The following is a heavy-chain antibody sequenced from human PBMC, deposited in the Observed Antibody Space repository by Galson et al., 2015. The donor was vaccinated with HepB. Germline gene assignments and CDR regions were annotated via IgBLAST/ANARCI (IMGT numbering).Heavy chain of an antibody. Sequence: LRLSCAASGFGFDTHAMSWVRHAPGQGLEWISGISGNGDSTFYGESVKGRFTVSRDNSTNILFLKMNSLRAEDTVLYFCAKGYGLFDSWGQGILVTVSS. CDR2: ISGNGDST. CDR3: AKGYGLFDS. V-gene: IGHV3-23*01. D-gene: IGHD5-18*01. J-gene: IGHJ5*01. CDR1: GFGFDTHA.